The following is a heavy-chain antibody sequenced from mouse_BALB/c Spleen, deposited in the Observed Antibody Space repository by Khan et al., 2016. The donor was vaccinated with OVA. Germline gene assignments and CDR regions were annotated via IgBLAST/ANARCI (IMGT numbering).Heavy chain of an antibody. J-gene: IGHJ3*01. CDR1: GYTFTTYT. V-gene: IGHV1-4*01. CDR2: IIPTNDYT. CDR3: AREGAYYRSDGWFAY. Sequence: QVQLKQSGAELARPGASVKMSCKASGYTFTTYTMHWVKQRPGQGLEWIGYIIPTNDYTNYNQKFKDRATLTADKSSSTAYIQLSSLTSEDSALYYCAREGAYYRSDGWFAYWGQGTLVTVSA. D-gene: IGHD2-14*01.